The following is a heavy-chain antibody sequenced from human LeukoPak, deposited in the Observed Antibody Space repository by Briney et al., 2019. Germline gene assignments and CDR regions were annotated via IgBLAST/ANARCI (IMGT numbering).Heavy chain of an antibody. CDR3: AKGGSGWFSLADY. J-gene: IGHJ4*02. CDR1: GFTFSTYA. Sequence: PGGSLRLSCAASGFTFSTYAMTWVRQAPGRGLEWVSAIGGSGGSTYYADSVKGRFTISRDNSRNTLYLQMNSLRGEDTAVYYCAKGGSGWFSLADYWGQGTLVTVSS. D-gene: IGHD6-19*01. CDR2: IGGSGGST. V-gene: IGHV3-23*01.